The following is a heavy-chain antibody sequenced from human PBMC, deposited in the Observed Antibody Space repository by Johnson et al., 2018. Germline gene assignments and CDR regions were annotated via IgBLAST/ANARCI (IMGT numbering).Heavy chain of an antibody. CDR3: AKDYGDYAYYDYGMDV. V-gene: IGHV3-30*18. Sequence: QVQLVESGGGVVQPGRSLRLSCAASGFTFSSDGMHWVRQAPGKGLEWVAVISYDGSNKYYADSVKGRFTISRDNSKNTLYLQMNSLRAEDTAVYYCAKDYGDYAYYDYGMDVWGQGTTVTVSS. CDR1: GFTFSSDG. CDR2: ISYDGSNK. J-gene: IGHJ6*02. D-gene: IGHD4-17*01.